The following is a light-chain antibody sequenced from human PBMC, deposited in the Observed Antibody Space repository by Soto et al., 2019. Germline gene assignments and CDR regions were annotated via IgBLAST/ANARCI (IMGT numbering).Light chain of an antibody. CDR1: PSVSSN. CDR2: GAS. CDR3: QQYGSSPRT. V-gene: IGKV3-20*01. Sequence: EIVMTQSQATLSVYLGRRDTLSCRASPSVSSNVALYQQKPGQAPRLLVDGASTRATGIPDRFSGSGSRTDFTLTISRLEPEDFAVYYCQQYGSSPRTFGQGTRLEIK. J-gene: IGKJ5*01.